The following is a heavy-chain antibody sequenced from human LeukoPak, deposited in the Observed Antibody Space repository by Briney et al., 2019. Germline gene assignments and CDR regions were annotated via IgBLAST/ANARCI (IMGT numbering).Heavy chain of an antibody. D-gene: IGHD3-22*01. V-gene: IGHV3-23*01. CDR2: ISGSGGST. J-gene: IGHJ4*02. CDR3: TTESYYYDSSGYGGYFDY. Sequence: GGSLRLSCAASGFTFSSYGVSWVRQAPGKGLEWVSAISGSGGSTYYADSVKGRFTISRDNSKNTLYLQMNSLKTEDTAVYYCTTESYYYDSSGYGGYFDYWGQGTLVTVSS. CDR1: GFTFSSYG.